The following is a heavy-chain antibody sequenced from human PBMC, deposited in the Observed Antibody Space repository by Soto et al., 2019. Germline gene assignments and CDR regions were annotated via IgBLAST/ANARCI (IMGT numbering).Heavy chain of an antibody. D-gene: IGHD1-1*01. Sequence: GGSLRLSCAASGFTFGSFAMSWVRQAPGKGLEWVSSISGSGENTYYADSVKGRFTISRDSSKNTLYLQMNSLRPEDTAVYYCARPTGTNYYWKYYFDYWGPGSLVTVSS. CDR3: ARPTGTNYYWKYYFDY. CDR1: GFTFGSFA. J-gene: IGHJ4*02. V-gene: IGHV3-23*01. CDR2: ISGSGENT.